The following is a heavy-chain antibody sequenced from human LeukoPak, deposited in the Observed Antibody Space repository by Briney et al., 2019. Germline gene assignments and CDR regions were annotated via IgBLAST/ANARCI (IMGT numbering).Heavy chain of an antibody. J-gene: IGHJ4*02. D-gene: IGHD1-1*01. CDR2: IRYDGSNK. Sequence: PGGSLRLSCAASGFTFSSYWMHWVRQAPGKGLEWVAFIRYDGSNKYYADSVKGRFTISRDNSKNTLYLQMNSLRAEDTALYYCAKDWGSDWNEGYFDYWGQGTLVTVSS. CDR3: AKDWGSDWNEGYFDY. V-gene: IGHV3-30*02. CDR1: GFTFSSYW.